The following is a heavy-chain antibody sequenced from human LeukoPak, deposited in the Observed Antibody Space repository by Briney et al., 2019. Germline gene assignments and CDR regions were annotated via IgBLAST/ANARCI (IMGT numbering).Heavy chain of an antibody. Sequence: GSLRLSCAASGFTFSSYAMHWVRQAPGKGLEWVAVISYDGSNKYYADSVKGRFTISRDNSKNTLYLQMNSLRAEDTAVYYCARDPTAVAGSVDDYWGQGTLVTVSP. CDR1: GFTFSSYA. CDR2: ISYDGSNK. CDR3: ARDPTAVAGSVDDY. J-gene: IGHJ4*02. D-gene: IGHD6-19*01. V-gene: IGHV3-30-3*01.